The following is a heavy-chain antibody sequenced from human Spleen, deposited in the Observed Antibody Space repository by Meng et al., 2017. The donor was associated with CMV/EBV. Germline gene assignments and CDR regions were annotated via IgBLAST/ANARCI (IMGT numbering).Heavy chain of an antibody. D-gene: IGHD6-13*01. Sequence: FTGYFRHWVRRAPGQGLQWMGSINPNAGDTTYAHKFQGRVTVTSETSVNTAYMNLRRLRSDDTAVYYCAGRSTGPEQNSGSWPPDFWGQGTLVTVSS. CDR3: AGRSTGPEQNSGSWPPDF. V-gene: IGHV1-2*02. CDR1: FTGYF. J-gene: IGHJ4*02. CDR2: INPNAGDT.